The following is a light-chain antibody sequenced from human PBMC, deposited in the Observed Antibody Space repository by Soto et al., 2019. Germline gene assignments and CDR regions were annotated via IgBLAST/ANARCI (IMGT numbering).Light chain of an antibody. CDR1: QSISNY. V-gene: IGKV1-39*01. Sequence: DIEMTQSPCALSSSVGDIFTITFLSSQSISNYLNWYQQKPGKAPKLLIYAASSLQSGVPSRFSGSGSGTDFTLTISSLQPEDFATYYCQQSYSTPPITFGQGTRLEIK. J-gene: IGKJ5*01. CDR3: QQSYSTPPIT. CDR2: AAS.